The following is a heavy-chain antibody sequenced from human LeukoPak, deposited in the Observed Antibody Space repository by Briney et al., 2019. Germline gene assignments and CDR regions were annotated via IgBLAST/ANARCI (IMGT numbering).Heavy chain of an antibody. J-gene: IGHJ6*04. CDR3: ARQTPNQYGMDV. D-gene: IGHD2-15*01. CDR1: EYRFTSYW. CDR2: IHPGDSNI. Sequence: GESLKISCQGFEYRFTSYWIGWVRQMPGKGPEWMGIIHPGDSNIRYSPSFQGQITISADKSISTAYLQWSSLKASDTAMYYCARQTPNQYGMDVWGTGTTVTVSS. V-gene: IGHV5-51*01.